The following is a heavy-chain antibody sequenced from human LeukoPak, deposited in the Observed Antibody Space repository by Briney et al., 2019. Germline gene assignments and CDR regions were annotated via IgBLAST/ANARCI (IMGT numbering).Heavy chain of an antibody. Sequence: QPGGSLRLSCAASGFTFSNYWMHWVRQAPGKGLVWASRISSDGSSTSYADSVKGRFTISRDDAKNTLYLQMNSLRAEDTAVYYCARGDPRPPKSVIDYWGQGTLVTVSS. D-gene: IGHD1-14*01. CDR3: ARGDPRPPKSVIDY. CDR2: ISSDGSST. J-gene: IGHJ4*02. V-gene: IGHV3-74*01. CDR1: GFTFSNYW.